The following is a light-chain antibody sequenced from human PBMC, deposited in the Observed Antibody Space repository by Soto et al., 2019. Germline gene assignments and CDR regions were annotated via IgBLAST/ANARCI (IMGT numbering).Light chain of an antibody. V-gene: IGLV2-18*01. CDR2: DVT. J-gene: IGLJ3*02. Sequence: QPVLTQPPSVSGSPGQSVTISCTVTSSDVGDYEHVSWYQQAPGTAPKLIIFDVTNRPSGVPDRFSGSKSGNTPSLTIFGLQAEDEADYYCSLYTSSSTWVFGGGTQLTVL. CDR3: SLYTSSSTWV. CDR1: SSDVGDYEH.